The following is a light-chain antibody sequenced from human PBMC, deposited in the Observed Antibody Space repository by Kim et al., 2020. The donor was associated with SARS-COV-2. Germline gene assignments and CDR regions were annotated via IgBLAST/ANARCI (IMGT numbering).Light chain of an antibody. CDR3: QSYDSSNQGV. V-gene: IGLV6-57*01. J-gene: IGLJ3*02. Sequence: KTVTISCTRSSGSIASNYVQWYQQRPGSSPTTVIYEDNRRPSGVPDRFSGSIDSSSNSASLTISGLKSEDEADYYCQSYDSSNQGVFGGGTQLTVL. CDR1: SGSIASNY. CDR2: EDN.